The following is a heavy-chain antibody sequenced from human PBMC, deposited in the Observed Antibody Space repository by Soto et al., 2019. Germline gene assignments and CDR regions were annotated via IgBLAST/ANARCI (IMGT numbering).Heavy chain of an antibody. J-gene: IGHJ4*02. CDR1: GGTFSRHA. V-gene: IGHV1-69*06. CDR2: IIPIFGTA. D-gene: IGHD3-22*01. CDR3: ARGWGYDSNDYYCAY. Sequence: QVQLVQSGAEVRKPGSSVKVSCKASGGTFSRHAISWVRQAPGQGLEWMGGIIPIFGTANHAQKFQGRVTIIADKSTSTVYMELSSLRSEDTAMYYCARGWGYDSNDYYCAYWGQGTLVIVSS.